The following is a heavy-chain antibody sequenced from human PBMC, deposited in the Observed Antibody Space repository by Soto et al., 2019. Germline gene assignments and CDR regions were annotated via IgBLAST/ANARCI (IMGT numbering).Heavy chain of an antibody. J-gene: IGHJ4*02. CDR2: ISSSGSTI. CDR3: ARVGGSGSYFDY. D-gene: IGHD1-26*01. V-gene: IGHV3-48*03. Sequence: EVQLVESGGGLVQPGGSLRLSCAASGFTFSSYEMNWVRQAPGKGLEWVSYISSSGSTIYYADSVKGRFTISRDNAKNSLYLQMNSLRVEDTAVYYCARVGGSGSYFDYWGQGTLVTVSS. CDR1: GFTFSSYE.